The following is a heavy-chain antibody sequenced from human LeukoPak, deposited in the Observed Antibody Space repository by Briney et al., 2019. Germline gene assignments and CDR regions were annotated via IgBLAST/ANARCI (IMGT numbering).Heavy chain of an antibody. CDR2: ISSNSDRA. J-gene: IGHJ4*02. V-gene: IGHV3-23*01. D-gene: IGHD3/OR15-3a*01. Sequence: GGSLRLSCSASGFTFSNYAMSWVRQAPGKGLEWVSAISSNSDRAYYIDSVKGRFTISRDNSKNTVHLQMNSLRAEDAAICACVQGPRFAVVLWTGVYYFDAWGKGTLVTV. CDR1: GFTFSNYA. CDR3: VQGPRFAVVLWTGVYYFDA.